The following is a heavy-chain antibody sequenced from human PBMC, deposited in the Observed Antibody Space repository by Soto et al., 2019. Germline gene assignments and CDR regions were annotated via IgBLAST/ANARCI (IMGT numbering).Heavy chain of an antibody. CDR1: GYTFTSYY. CDR3: ARPIYCSSTSCPDAFDI. Sequence: ASVKVSCKAPGYTFTSYYMHWVRQAPGQGLEWMGIINPSGGSTSYAQKFQGRVTMTRDTSTSTVYMELSSLRSEDTAVYYCARPIYCSSTSCPDAFDIWGQGTMVTVSS. V-gene: IGHV1-46*01. J-gene: IGHJ3*02. CDR2: INPSGGST. D-gene: IGHD2-2*01.